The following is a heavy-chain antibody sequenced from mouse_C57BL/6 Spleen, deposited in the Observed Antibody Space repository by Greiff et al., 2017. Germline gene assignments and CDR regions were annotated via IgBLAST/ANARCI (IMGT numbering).Heavy chain of an antibody. Sequence: VKLMESGPELVKPGASVKISCKASGYAFTSSWMNWVKQRPGKGLEWIGRIYPGDGDTNYNVKFKGKATLTADKSSSTAYMQLSSLASEDSAVYICARDGCYWYLDDWGTGTTVTVSS. CDR1: GYAFTSSW. D-gene: IGHD2-3*01. J-gene: IGHJ1*03. CDR2: IYPGDGDT. CDR3: ARDGCYWYLDD. V-gene: IGHV1-82*01.